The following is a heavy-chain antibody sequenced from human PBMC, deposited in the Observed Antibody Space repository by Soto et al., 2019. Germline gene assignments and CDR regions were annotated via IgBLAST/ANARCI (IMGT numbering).Heavy chain of an antibody. D-gene: IGHD2-15*01. CDR2: IYYSGST. Sequence: TSETLSLTCTVSGASLRSGSYYWSWIRQPPGKGLEWIGYIYYSGSTNYNPSLKSRVTMSVDTPKNQFSLRLSSVTTADTAVYYCAGLRGYAGSPIDYWGQGTLVTVSS. CDR3: AGLRGYAGSPIDY. V-gene: IGHV4-61*01. J-gene: IGHJ4*02. CDR1: GASLRSGSYY.